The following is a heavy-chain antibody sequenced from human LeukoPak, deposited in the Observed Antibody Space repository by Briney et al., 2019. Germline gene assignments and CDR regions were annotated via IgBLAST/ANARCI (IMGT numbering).Heavy chain of an antibody. CDR1: GGTFSSYA. Sequence: SVKLSCKASGGTFSSYAISWVRQAPGQGLELMRRIIPIFGTANYAQKFQGRVTITADESTSTAYMELSSLRSEDTAVYYCARVKETLGGRAFDIWGQGTMVTVSS. CDR2: IIPIFGTA. V-gene: IGHV1-69*13. D-gene: IGHD3-16*01. J-gene: IGHJ3*02. CDR3: ARVKETLGGRAFDI.